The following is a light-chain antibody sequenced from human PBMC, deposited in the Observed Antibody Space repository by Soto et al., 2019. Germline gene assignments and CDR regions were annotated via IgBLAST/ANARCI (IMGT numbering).Light chain of an antibody. CDR3: QSYDSSLSGYV. V-gene: IGLV2-14*01. Sequence: QSVLTQPASVSGSPGQSIAISCTGSSSDIGIYKYVSWYQQHPGKVPKLIIYEVTNRPSGVSNRFSGSKSGNTASLTISGLQAEDEADYFCQSYDSSLSGYVFGTGTKSPS. CDR2: EVT. CDR1: SSDIGIYKY. J-gene: IGLJ1*01.